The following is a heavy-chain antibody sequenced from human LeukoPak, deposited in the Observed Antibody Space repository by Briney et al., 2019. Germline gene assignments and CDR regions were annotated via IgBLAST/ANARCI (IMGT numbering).Heavy chain of an antibody. D-gene: IGHD3-22*01. CDR3: AKDQVWIVVGSFDY. CDR2: ISGSGGST. V-gene: IGHV3-23*01. Sequence: GGSLRLSCAASGFTFSSYAMSWVRQAPGKGLEWVSGISGSGGSTYYADSVKGRFTISRDNSKNTLYLQMTSLRAEDTAVYYCAKDQVWIVVGSFDYWGQGTLSPSPQ. CDR1: GFTFSSYA. J-gene: IGHJ4*02.